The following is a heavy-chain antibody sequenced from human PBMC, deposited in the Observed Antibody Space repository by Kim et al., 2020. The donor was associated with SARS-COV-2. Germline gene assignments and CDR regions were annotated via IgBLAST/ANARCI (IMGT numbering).Heavy chain of an antibody. CDR1: GYTFTSYY. CDR2: INPSGGST. D-gene: IGHD3-10*01. V-gene: IGHV1-46*01. J-gene: IGHJ4*02. CDR3: ARDGSQNYGSGSYYFFFDY. Sequence: ASVKVSCKASGYTFTSYYMHWVRQAPGQGLEWMGIINPSGGSTSYAQKFQGRVTMTRDTSTSTVYMELSSLRSEDTAVYYCARDGSQNYGSGSYYFFFDYWGQGTLVTVSS.